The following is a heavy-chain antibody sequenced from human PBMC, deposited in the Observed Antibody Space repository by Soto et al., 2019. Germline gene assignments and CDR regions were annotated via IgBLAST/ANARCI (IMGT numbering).Heavy chain of an antibody. CDR3: ASPSLGAFDV. CDR1: GGSISSSPYY. V-gene: IGHV4-39*02. CDR2: IYYSGST. J-gene: IGHJ3*01. Sequence: SETLSLTCTVSGGSISSSPYYWGWIRQPPGKGLEWIGSIYYSGSTHYNSSLKSRVTISVDTSKNHFSLRLSSVTAADTAVYYCASPSLGAFDVWGQGAMVTVPS. D-gene: IGHD1-26*01.